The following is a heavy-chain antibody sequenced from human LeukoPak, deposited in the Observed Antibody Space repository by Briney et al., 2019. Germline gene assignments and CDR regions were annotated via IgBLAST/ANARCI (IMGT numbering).Heavy chain of an antibody. J-gene: IGHJ4*02. CDR1: GFTFSDYY. Sequence: GGSLRLSCAASGFTFSDYYMSWIRQAPGKGLEWVSYISSSSSTIYYADSVKGRFTISRDSAKNSLYLQMNSLRAEDTAVYYCARDLARAAATLDYFDYWGQGTLVTVSS. V-gene: IGHV3-11*04. CDR2: ISSSSSTI. D-gene: IGHD1-1*01. CDR3: ARDLARAAATLDYFDY.